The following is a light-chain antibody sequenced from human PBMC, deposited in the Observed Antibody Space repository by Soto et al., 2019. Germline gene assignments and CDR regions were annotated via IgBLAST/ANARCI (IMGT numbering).Light chain of an antibody. Sequence: DIQMTHSPATLSASVGDSVTITCRASQSISHWLAWYQQKQGKAPKFLIYDASSLESGVPSRFSGSGSGTELTLTISSLQPDDFATYYCPQYDSVCGTLVPGTKVDI. CDR3: PQYDSVCGT. J-gene: IGKJ1*01. V-gene: IGKV1-5*01. CDR1: QSISHW. CDR2: DAS.